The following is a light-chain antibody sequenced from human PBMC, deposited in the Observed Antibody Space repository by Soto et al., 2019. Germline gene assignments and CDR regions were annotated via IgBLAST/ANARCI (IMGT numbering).Light chain of an antibody. V-gene: IGKV3-15*01. CDR3: QQRSNWPPIT. CDR2: GAS. J-gene: IGKJ5*01. Sequence: EIVMTQSPATLSVSPGERATLSCRASQTVSSNLAWYQQKPGQAPRLLIYGASTRATGIPVRFSGSGSGTEFTLTISSLQSEDFGIYYCQQRSNWPPITFGQGTRLEIK. CDR1: QTVSSN.